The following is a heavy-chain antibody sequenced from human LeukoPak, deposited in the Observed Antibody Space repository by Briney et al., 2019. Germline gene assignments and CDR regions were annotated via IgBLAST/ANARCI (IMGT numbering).Heavy chain of an antibody. V-gene: IGHV3-66*01. Sequence: GGSLRLSCAASGFNVSSNYMTWVRQAPGKGLEWVSFMYRGDRTYYADSVKGRFTMSRDDMKRTVYLQMDSLRAGDTAVYYCARDQVYYGSGSYYNPSDYWGQGTLVTVSS. CDR3: ARDQVYYGSGSYYNPSDY. J-gene: IGHJ4*02. CDR1: GFNVSSNY. D-gene: IGHD3-10*01. CDR2: MYRGDRT.